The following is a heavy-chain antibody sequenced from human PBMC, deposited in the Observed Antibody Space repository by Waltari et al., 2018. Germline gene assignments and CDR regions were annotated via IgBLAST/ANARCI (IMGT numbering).Heavy chain of an antibody. CDR2: SYYMGGT. CDR3: ARTWFGELYFWFDP. J-gene: IGHJ5*02. CDR1: GGSISSYY. Sequence: QVQLQESGPGLVKPSETLSLTCTVSGGSISSYYWSWIRQPPGKGLEWIGYSYYMGGTHHNPALMSRGTVSVDTSKNQFALKLSSVTAADTAVYYCARTWFGELYFWFDPWGQGTLVTVSS. V-gene: IGHV4-59*01. D-gene: IGHD3-10*01.